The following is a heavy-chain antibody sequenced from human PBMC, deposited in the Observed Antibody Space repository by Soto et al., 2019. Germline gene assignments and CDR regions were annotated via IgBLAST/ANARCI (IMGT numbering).Heavy chain of an antibody. CDR3: ARGADNYSYFDY. J-gene: IGHJ4*02. CDR1: GGSISSYY. CDR2: VYYSGST. Sequence: NPSETLSLTCTVSGGSISSYYWSWIRQPPGKGLEWIGYVYYSGSTNYNPSLKSRVTISVDTSKSQFSLKLSSVTAADTAVYYCARGADNYSYFDYWGQGTLVTVSS. V-gene: IGHV4-59*01. D-gene: IGHD4-4*01.